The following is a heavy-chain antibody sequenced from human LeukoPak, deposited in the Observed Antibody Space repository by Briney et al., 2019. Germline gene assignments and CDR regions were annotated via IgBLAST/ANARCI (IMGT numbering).Heavy chain of an antibody. V-gene: IGHV4-39*07. J-gene: IGHJ5*02. D-gene: IGHD6-13*01. Sequence: SETLSLTCTVSGGSISSSSYYWGWIRQPPGKGLEWIGSIYYSGSTYYNPSLKSRVTISVDTSKNQFSLKLSSVTAADTAVYYCARRSSSRRTYNWFDPWGQGTLVTVSS. CDR3: ARRSSSRRTYNWFDP. CDR1: GGSISSSSYY. CDR2: IYYSGST.